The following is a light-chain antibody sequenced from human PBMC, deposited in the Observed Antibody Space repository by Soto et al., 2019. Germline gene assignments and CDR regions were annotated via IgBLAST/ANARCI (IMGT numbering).Light chain of an antibody. Sequence: QSVLTQPPSVSAAPGQKVTMSCSGSSSNIGNNYVSWYRQLPGTAPKLLIYDNNKRPSGIPDRFSGSKSGTSATLGITGLQTGDEADYYCGTWDSSLRGYVFGTGTKVTVL. CDR2: DNN. CDR3: GTWDSSLRGYV. CDR1: SSNIGNNY. J-gene: IGLJ1*01. V-gene: IGLV1-51*01.